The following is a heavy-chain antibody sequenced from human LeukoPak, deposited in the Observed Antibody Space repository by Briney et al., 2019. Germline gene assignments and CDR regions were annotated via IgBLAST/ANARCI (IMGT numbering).Heavy chain of an antibody. J-gene: IGHJ6*03. CDR3: ARGGGYSSGYKRDYYYYMDV. V-gene: IGHV3-48*01. CDR2: ISSNRCVI. CDR1: GFTFSRHS. Sequence: GSLRLSCAASGFTFSRHSINWVRQAPAKGLEGVAYISSNRCVIYLPDAVKGRFTISRDNDKNSLYLQMNSLRGDDTAVYYCARGGGYSSGYKRDYYYYMDVWGEGTTVTVSS. D-gene: IGHD5-18*01.